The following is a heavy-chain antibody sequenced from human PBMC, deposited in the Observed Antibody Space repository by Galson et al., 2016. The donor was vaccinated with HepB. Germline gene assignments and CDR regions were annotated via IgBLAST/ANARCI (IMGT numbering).Heavy chain of an antibody. CDR3: SRISGYTYGHDFDY. CDR2: VRSETYGGTT. D-gene: IGHD5-18*01. CDR1: GFTFADYA. Sequence: SLRLSCATSGFTFADYAMTWFRQTPGEGLEWVGFVRSETYGGTTDYAASVEGRFTISRDDSNGIAYLQMNSLKTEDTAVYYCSRISGYTYGHDFDYWGQGTLVTVSS. V-gene: IGHV3-49*03. J-gene: IGHJ4*02.